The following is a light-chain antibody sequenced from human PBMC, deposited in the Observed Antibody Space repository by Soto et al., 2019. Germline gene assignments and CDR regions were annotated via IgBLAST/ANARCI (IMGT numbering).Light chain of an antibody. CDR3: QFYDSSLSGSGR. V-gene: IGLV1-40*01. J-gene: IGLJ1*01. CDR2: DNN. CDR1: NIGARYD. Sequence: QSVLTQPPSVSGAPGQRVSISCTNIGARYDVHWYQQLPGTAPKLLIYDNNNRPSGVPDRFSGFRSGTSASLAITGLQAEDEADYYCQFYDSSLSGSGRFVTRSKLTVL.